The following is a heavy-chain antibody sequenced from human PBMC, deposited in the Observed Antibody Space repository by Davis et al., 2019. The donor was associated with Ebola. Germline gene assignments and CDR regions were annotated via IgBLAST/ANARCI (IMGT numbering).Heavy chain of an antibody. Sequence: GESLKISCAASGFTFSSYAMHWVRQAPGKGLEWVALISYDGSNKYYADSVKGRFTVSRDNFKNTLYLQMDSLRPEDTAVYYCAKEEGTRGQWMPHFDHWGQGTLVTVSS. CDR3: AKEEGTRGQWMPHFDH. J-gene: IGHJ4*02. CDR2: ISYDGSNK. D-gene: IGHD5-12*01. CDR1: GFTFSSYA. V-gene: IGHV3-30-3*01.